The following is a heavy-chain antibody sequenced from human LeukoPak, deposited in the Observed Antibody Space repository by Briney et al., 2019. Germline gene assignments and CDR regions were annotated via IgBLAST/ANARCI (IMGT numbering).Heavy chain of an antibody. CDR2: IFPGGGEI. CDR1: GFNVNSNY. J-gene: IGHJ3*02. CDR3: ARVFPRLGIALDAFDI. V-gene: IGHV3-21*01. Sequence: GGSLRLSCTASGFNVNSNYMSWVRQPPGKGLEWVSSIFPGGGEIHYADSVKGRFTISRDNAKNSLYLQMNSLRAEDTAVYYCARVFPRLGIALDAFDIWGQGTVVTVSS. D-gene: IGHD3-16*01.